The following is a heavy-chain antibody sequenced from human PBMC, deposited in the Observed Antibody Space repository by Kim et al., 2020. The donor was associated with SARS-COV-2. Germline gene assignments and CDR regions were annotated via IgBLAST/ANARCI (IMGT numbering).Heavy chain of an antibody. CDR1: GYTFTSYA. CDR3: ARVGFTTPWGYYYGMDV. CDR2: INTNTGNP. J-gene: IGHJ6*02. Sequence: ASVKVSCKASGYTFTSYAMNWVRQAPGQGLEWMGWINTNTGNPTYAQGFTGRFVFSLDTSVSTAYLQISSLKAEDTAVYYCARVGFTTPWGYYYGMDVWGQGTTVTVSS. D-gene: IGHD2-2*01. V-gene: IGHV7-4-1*02.